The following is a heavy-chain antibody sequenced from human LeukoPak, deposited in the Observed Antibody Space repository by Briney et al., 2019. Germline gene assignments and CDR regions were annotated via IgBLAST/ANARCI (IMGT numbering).Heavy chain of an antibody. CDR1: GGSISSYY. CDR3: ARHPGDGYNFDY. Sequence: SETLSLTCTVSGGSISSYYWSWIRQPPGKGLEWIGYIYYSGSTNYNPSLKSRVTISVDTSKNQFSLKLSPVTAADTAVYYCARHPGDGYNFDYWGQGTLVTVSS. V-gene: IGHV4-59*08. D-gene: IGHD5-24*01. J-gene: IGHJ4*02. CDR2: IYYSGST.